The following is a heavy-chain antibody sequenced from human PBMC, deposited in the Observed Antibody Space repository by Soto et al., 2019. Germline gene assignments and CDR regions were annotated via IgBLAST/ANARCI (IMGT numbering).Heavy chain of an antibody. J-gene: IGHJ4*02. Sequence: GGSLRLSCVVSGFTFSSYGMHWVRQAPGKGLEWVAVISYDGSNKYYADSVKGRFTISRDNSKNTLYLQMNSLRAEDTAVYYCAKGGVDTAMVFDYWGQGTLVTVSS. D-gene: IGHD5-18*01. CDR1: GFTFSSYG. CDR2: ISYDGSNK. CDR3: AKGGVDTAMVFDY. V-gene: IGHV3-30*18.